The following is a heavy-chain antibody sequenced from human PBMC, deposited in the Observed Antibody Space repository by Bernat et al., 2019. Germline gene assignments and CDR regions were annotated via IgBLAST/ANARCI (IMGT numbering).Heavy chain of an antibody. Sequence: QVQLVESGGGVVQPGRSLRLSCAASGFTFSSYGMHWVRQAPGKGLEWVAVIWYDGSKKYYADSVKGRFTISRDNSKNTLYLQMNSLRAEDTAVYYCARGPEGYCDYWSQGTLVTVSS. D-gene: IGHD1-14*01. CDR3: ARGPEGYCDY. J-gene: IGHJ4*02. CDR2: IWYDGSKK. CDR1: GFTFSSYG. V-gene: IGHV3-33*01.